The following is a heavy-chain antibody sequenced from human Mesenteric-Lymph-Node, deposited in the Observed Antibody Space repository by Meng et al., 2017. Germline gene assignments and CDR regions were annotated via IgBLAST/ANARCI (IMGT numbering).Heavy chain of an antibody. CDR2: IYYTGST. J-gene: IGHJ4*02. Sequence: SETLSLTCTVSGGSVSSGSYYWSWIRQHPGKGLEWIGYIYYTGSTYYNPSLKSRVTISVDTSKNQFSLKLSSVTAADTAVYYCARDHRLLTVTYFDYWGQGTLVTVSS. CDR1: GGSVSSGSYY. V-gene: IGHV4-61*01. CDR3: ARDHRLLTVTYFDY. D-gene: IGHD4-17*01.